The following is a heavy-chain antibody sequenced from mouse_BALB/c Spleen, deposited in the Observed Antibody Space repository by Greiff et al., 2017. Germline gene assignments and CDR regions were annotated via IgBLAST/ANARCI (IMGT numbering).Heavy chain of an antibody. CDR3: ARHDSSGYFMDY. CDR1: GFTFSSYA. J-gene: IGHJ4*01. Sequence: EVKLMESGGGLVKPGGSLKLSCAASGFTFSSYAMSWVRQSPEKRLEWVAEISSGGSYTYYPDTVTGRFTISRDNAKNTLYLEMSSLRSEDTAMYYCARHDSSGYFMDYWGQGTSVTVSS. D-gene: IGHD3-2*01. V-gene: IGHV5-9-4*01. CDR2: ISSGGSYT.